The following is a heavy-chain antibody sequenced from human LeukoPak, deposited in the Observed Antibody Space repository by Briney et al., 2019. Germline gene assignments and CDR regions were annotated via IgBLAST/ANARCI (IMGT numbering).Heavy chain of an antibody. CDR3: AWFGELLPFDY. V-gene: IGHV3-23*01. CDR1: GFTFSSYA. J-gene: IGHJ4*02. Sequence: GGSLRLSCAASGFTFSSYAMSWVRQAPGKGLEWVSAISGSGGSTYYADSVKGRFTISRDNSKNTLYLQVNSLRAEDTAVYYCAWFGELLPFDYWGQGTLVTVSS. CDR2: ISGSGGST. D-gene: IGHD3-10*01.